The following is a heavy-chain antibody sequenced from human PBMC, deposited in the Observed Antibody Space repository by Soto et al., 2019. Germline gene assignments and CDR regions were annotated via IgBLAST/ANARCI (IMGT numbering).Heavy chain of an antibody. D-gene: IGHD5-12*01. V-gene: IGHV4-39*01. CDR2: IYYSGST. Sequence: SETLSLTCTVSGGSISSSSYYWGWIRQPPGKGLEWIGSIYYSGSTYYNPSLKSRVTISVDTSKNQFSLKLSSVTAADTAVYYCARVRSGYDMPASYFDYWGQGTLVTVSS. CDR1: GGSISSSSYY. CDR3: ARVRSGYDMPASYFDY. J-gene: IGHJ4*02.